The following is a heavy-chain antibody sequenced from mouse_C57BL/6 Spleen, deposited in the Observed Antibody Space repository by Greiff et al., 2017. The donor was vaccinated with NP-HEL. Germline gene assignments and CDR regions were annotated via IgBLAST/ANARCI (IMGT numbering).Heavy chain of an antibody. J-gene: IGHJ2*01. CDR1: GFTFSDYY. D-gene: IGHD2-10*01. CDR3: AREGAYYGKGGNYFDY. V-gene: IGHV5-16*01. CDR2: INYDGSST. Sequence: EVQLVESEGGLVQPGSSMKLSCTASGFTFSDYYMAWVRQVPEKGLEWVANINYDGSSTYYLDSLKSRFIISRDNAKNILYLQMSSLKSEDTATDYCAREGAYYGKGGNYFDYWGQGTTLTVSS.